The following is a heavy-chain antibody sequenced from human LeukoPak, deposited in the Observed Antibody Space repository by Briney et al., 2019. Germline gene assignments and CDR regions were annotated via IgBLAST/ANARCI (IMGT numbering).Heavy chain of an antibody. Sequence: ASVKVSCKVSGYTLTELSMHWVRQAPGQGLEWMGWINPNSGGTNYAQKFQGRVTMTRDTSISTAYMELSRLRSDDTAVYYCATLESSSWFEAAFDIWGQGTMVTVSS. V-gene: IGHV1-2*02. J-gene: IGHJ3*02. CDR3: ATLESSSWFEAAFDI. CDR1: GYTLTELS. D-gene: IGHD6-13*01. CDR2: INPNSGGT.